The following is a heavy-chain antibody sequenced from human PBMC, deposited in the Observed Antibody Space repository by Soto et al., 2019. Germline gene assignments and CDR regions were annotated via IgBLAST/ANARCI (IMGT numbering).Heavy chain of an antibody. V-gene: IGHV4-30-4*01. CDR1: GGSISSGDYY. Sequence: SETLSLTCTVSGGSISSGDYYWSWIRQPPGKGLEWIGYIYYSGSTYYNPSLKSRVTISVDTSKNQFSLKLSSVTAADTAVYYCARVTGYSYGFLVFDYWGQGTLVTVSS. J-gene: IGHJ4*02. CDR2: IYYSGST. CDR3: ARVTGYSYGFLVFDY. D-gene: IGHD5-18*01.